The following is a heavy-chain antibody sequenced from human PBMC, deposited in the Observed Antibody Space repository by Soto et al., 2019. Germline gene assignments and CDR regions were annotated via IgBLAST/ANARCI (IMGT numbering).Heavy chain of an antibody. D-gene: IGHD1-20*01. J-gene: IGHJ4*02. V-gene: IGHV3-11*01. CDR1: GFTFSDYY. Sequence: GGSLRLACAGSGFTFSDYYMSWIRQVPGKGLEWVSYISSSGSTIYYADSVKGRFTISRDNAKNSLYLQMNSLRAEDTAVYDCARAPYRYNWNRYYFDYWGQGTLVTVSS. CDR2: ISSSGSTI. CDR3: ARAPYRYNWNRYYFDY.